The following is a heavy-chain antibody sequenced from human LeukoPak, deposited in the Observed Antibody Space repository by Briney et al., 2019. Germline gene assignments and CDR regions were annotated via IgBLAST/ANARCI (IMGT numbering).Heavy chain of an antibody. D-gene: IGHD5-18*01. CDR1: GYSISSGYD. CDR2: IYYSGST. Sequence: SETLSLTCTVPGYSISSGYDWGWIRQPPGKGLEWIGYIYYSGSTNYKSSLKSRVTISVDTSKNQFSLKLSSVTAADTAVYYCAREAGYSYGYSGFDPWGQGTLVTVSS. J-gene: IGHJ5*02. V-gene: IGHV4-38-2*02. CDR3: AREAGYSYGYSGFDP.